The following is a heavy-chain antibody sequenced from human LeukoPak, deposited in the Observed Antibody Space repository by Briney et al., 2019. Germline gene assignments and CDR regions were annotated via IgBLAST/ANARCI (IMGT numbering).Heavy chain of an antibody. D-gene: IGHD6-6*01. Sequence: PPETLSLTCTVSGGSISSGGYYWSWIRQHPGKGLEWIGYIYYSGSTYYNPSLKSRVTISVDTSKNQFSLKLSSVTAADTAVYYCGRTQYSSSLNFDYWGQGTLVTVSS. CDR3: GRTQYSSSLNFDY. CDR1: GGSISSGGYY. V-gene: IGHV4-31*03. J-gene: IGHJ4*02. CDR2: IYYSGST.